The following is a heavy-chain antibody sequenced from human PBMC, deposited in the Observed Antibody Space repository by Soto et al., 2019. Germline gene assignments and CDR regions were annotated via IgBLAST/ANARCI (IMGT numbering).Heavy chain of an antibody. CDR2: IYRGLAT. Sequence: EVQLVESGGGLIQPGGSLRLSCAVSGFAVSDNYMSWVRQAPGKGLEWVSVIYRGLATHYADSVKGRFTISRDDSKNTVYFQMNSLRAEDTAVYYCARDRSDSSRADSFDIWGQGTVVTVSS. CDR1: GFAVSDNY. D-gene: IGHD6-25*01. CDR3: ARDRSDSSRADSFDI. V-gene: IGHV3-53*01. J-gene: IGHJ3*02.